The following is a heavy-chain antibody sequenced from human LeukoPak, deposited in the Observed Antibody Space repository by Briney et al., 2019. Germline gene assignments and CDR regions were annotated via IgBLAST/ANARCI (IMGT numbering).Heavy chain of an antibody. Sequence: GGSLRLSCAGSGIAFSSYAMSWVRQAPGKGLEWVSAIGGSGGDRYYADSVKGRFTISRDNSKNTVYLQMNSLRVDDTAVYYCAKDTYDYVWGSYRFNFDYWGQGTLVTVSS. J-gene: IGHJ4*02. CDR3: AKDTYDYVWGSYRFNFDY. V-gene: IGHV3-23*01. CDR1: GIAFSSYA. CDR2: IGGSGGDR. D-gene: IGHD3-16*02.